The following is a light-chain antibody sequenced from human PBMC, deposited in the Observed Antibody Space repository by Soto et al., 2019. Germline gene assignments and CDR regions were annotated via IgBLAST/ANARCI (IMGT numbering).Light chain of an antibody. CDR2: LAS. CDR3: QQYSTYSLT. J-gene: IGKJ1*01. Sequence: DIQMTQSPSTLSASVGDRVTITCRASQNINNLLAWYQQRPGKAPNLLIYLASTLEGGVPSRFSGSGYGTEFTLTISSLQHDDFATFYCQQYSTYSLTFGQGTKVEIK. CDR1: QNINNL. V-gene: IGKV1-5*03.